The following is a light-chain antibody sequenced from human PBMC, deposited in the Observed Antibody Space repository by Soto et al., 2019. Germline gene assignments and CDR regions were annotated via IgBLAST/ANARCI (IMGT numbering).Light chain of an antibody. CDR2: GAS. V-gene: IGKV3-15*01. CDR3: QQYNKWPRT. J-gene: IGKJ2*01. CDR1: QSISSN. Sequence: EKVMTQSPATLSVSPRERATLSCRASQSISSNLAWYQQKPGQAPRLLIYGASTRATGIPARFSGSGSGIEFTLTISSLQSEDSAFYYCQQYNKWPRTFGQGTKVDIK.